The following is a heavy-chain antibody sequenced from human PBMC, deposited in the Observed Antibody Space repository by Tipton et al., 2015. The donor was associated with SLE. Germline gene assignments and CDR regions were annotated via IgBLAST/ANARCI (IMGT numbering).Heavy chain of an antibody. D-gene: IGHD2-15*01. CDR1: GITLSQFD. CDR2: IRRGDDAA. J-gene: IGHJ3*02. CDR3: ARTLCSGGSFWIDAFDI. Sequence: SLRLSCTTSGITLSQFDMNWVRQAPGKGLEWVSHIRRGDDAAYYADSVKGRFTISRDSAKNSLNLQMHSLRAEDTALYYCARTLCSGGSFWIDAFDIWGLGTMVTVSS. V-gene: IGHV3-48*03.